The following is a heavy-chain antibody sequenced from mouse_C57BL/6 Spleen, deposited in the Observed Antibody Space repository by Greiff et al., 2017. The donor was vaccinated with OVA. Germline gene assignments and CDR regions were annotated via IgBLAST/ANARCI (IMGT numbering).Heavy chain of an antibody. D-gene: IGHD1-1*01. J-gene: IGHJ2*01. CDR2: IRSKSNNYAT. CDR1: GFSFNTYA. CDR3: VRDYYGSSYASYFDY. V-gene: IGHV10-1*01. Sequence: EVQRVESGGGLVQPKGSLKLSCAASGFSFNTYAMNWVRQAPGKGLEWVARIRSKSNNYATYYADSVKDRFTISRDDSESMLYLQMNNLKTEDTAMYYCVRDYYGSSYASYFDYWGQGTTLTVSS.